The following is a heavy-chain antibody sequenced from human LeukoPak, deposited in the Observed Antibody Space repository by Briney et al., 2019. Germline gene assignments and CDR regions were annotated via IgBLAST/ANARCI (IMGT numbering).Heavy chain of an antibody. V-gene: IGHV3-23*01. CDR2: ISGSGGTT. CDR3: AKLSTFGDLSRVRFDP. Sequence: GGSLRLSCAVSGFTFRTYAMSWVRQAPGKGLEWVSAISGSGGTTYYADSVKGRYTISRDNSKNTLYLQMNSLRAEDTAVYYCAKLSTFGDLSRVRFDPWGQGTLVTVSS. D-gene: IGHD3-10*01. J-gene: IGHJ5*02. CDR1: GFTFRTYA.